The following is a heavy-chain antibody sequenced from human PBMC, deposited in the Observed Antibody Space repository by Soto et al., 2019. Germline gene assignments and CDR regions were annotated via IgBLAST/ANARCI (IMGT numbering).Heavy chain of an antibody. Sequence: SETLSLTGTVSGGSMSSYYWGWIRQPPGKGLEWVGDMYYGGSTNYNRSLKSRVTISVDASKNQFSLKLSSVTAADTAGYYCARDGASGIVRAHGFDPCAQGTPVTVS. D-gene: IGHD1-26*01. CDR3: ARDGASGIVRAHGFDP. CDR1: GGSMSSYY. J-gene: IGHJ5*02. CDR2: MYYGGST. V-gene: IGHV4-59*01.